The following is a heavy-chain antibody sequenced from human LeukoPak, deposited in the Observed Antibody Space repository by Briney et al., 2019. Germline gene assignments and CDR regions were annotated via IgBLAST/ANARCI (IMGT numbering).Heavy chain of an antibody. Sequence: GSSVKVSCKPSGYTFTSYSIGWVRQAPGQGLEGMGWISGYNGNTNYAHDLQGRGTMTIDTATTTAYMELRSLRSDDTAVYYCARGGEIGYCSGGSCLPMDYWGQGTLVTVSS. J-gene: IGHJ4*02. V-gene: IGHV1-18*01. CDR1: GYTFTSYS. CDR2: ISGYNGNT. D-gene: IGHD2-15*01. CDR3: ARGGEIGYCSGGSCLPMDY.